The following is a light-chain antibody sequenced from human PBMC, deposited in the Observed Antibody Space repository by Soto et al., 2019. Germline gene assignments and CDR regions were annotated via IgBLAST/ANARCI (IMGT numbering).Light chain of an antibody. CDR2: GAS. CDR3: QQYGRSPPFT. V-gene: IGKV3-20*01. Sequence: EIVVTQSPGTLSLSPGEGGTLSCRASQSIDGRYLAWYQQKLGQPPRLLIYGASNRAAGIPDSFSGSGSGTAFTLTINLLEPEDFAVYYWQQYGRSPPFTFGPGTKVDIK. CDR1: QSIDGRY. J-gene: IGKJ3*01.